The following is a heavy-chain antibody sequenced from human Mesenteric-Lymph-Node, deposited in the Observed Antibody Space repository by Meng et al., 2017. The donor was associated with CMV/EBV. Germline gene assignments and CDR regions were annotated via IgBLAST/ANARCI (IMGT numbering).Heavy chain of an antibody. D-gene: IGHD2-2*01. CDR3: ARAPPLGYCSSTSCRSGGYFQH. Sequence: GYYWSWNRQPPGKGLEWIGEINHSGSTNYNPSLKSRVTISVDTSKNQFSLKLSSVTAADTAVYYCARAPPLGYCSSTSCRSGGYFQHWGQGTLVTVSS. CDR2: INHSGST. CDR1: GYY. J-gene: IGHJ1*01. V-gene: IGHV4-34*01.